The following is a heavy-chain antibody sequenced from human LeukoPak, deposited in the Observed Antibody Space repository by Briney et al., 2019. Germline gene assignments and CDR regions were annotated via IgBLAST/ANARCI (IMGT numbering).Heavy chain of an antibody. J-gene: IGHJ4*02. Sequence: GGSLRLSCAASGFTFGSYGMHWVRQAPGEGLEWVAVISYDGSNKYYADSVKGRFTISRDNSKNTLYLQMNSLRAEDTAVYYCAKGAVSSWYGSTFDYWGQGTLVTVSS. D-gene: IGHD6-13*01. CDR1: GFTFGSYG. V-gene: IGHV3-30*18. CDR2: ISYDGSNK. CDR3: AKGAVSSWYGSTFDY.